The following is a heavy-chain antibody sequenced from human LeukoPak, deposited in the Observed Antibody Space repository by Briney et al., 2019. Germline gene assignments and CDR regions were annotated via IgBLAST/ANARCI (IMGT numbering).Heavy chain of an antibody. CDR2: IKQDGSKK. D-gene: IGHD3-10*01. Sequence: GGSLRLSCAASGFTFSSYWMSWVRQAPGKGLEWVANIKQDGSKKNYVDSVKGRFTISRGNAKNSLYLQMNSLRVEGTAEYYCARFISLGGWGQGAPVTVSS. CDR1: GFTFSSYW. J-gene: IGHJ4*02. CDR3: ARFISLGG. V-gene: IGHV3-7*01.